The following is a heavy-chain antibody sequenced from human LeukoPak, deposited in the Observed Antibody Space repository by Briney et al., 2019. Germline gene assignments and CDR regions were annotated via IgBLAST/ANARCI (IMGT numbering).Heavy chain of an antibody. V-gene: IGHV1-18*01. CDR1: GYTFTTYG. Sequence: GASVKVSCKTSGYTFTTYGVSWVRQAPGHGLEWMVGVSGDTGNTSYAERVQGRVTMTMDASTSRGDMERKNLRSDDTAVYFCARGEVSASLSYFDFWGQGTLVTVS. CDR2: VSGDTGNT. D-gene: IGHD2/OR15-2a*01. J-gene: IGHJ4*02. CDR3: ARGEVSASLSYFDF.